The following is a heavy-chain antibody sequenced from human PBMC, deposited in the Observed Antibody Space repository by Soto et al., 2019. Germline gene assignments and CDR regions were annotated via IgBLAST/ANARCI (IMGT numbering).Heavy chain of an antibody. CDR2: ISGGGEST. CDR1: GFTFYSYA. Sequence: PGGSLRLSCAASGFTFYSYAMTWVRQAPGKGLEWVSGISGGGESTDYADSVKGRFTISRDNSKDTLYLQMNSLRAGDTAVFYCAKDRDYFDSSGYYYPFDFWGQGTLVTVSS. D-gene: IGHD3-22*01. V-gene: IGHV3-23*01. J-gene: IGHJ4*02. CDR3: AKDRDYFDSSGYYYPFDF.